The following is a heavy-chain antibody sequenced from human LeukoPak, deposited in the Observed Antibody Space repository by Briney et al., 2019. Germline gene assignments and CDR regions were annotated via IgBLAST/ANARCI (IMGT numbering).Heavy chain of an antibody. J-gene: IGHJ4*02. CDR2: INPNSGGT. D-gene: IGHD6-19*01. Sequence: ASVKVSCKASGYTFTGYYMHWVRQAPGQGLERMGWINPNSGGTNYGQKFQGRVTMTRDTSISTAYMELSRLRSDDTAVYYCARPGYSSGWYVDYWGQGTLVTVSS. CDR3: ARPGYSSGWYVDY. V-gene: IGHV1-2*02. CDR1: GYTFTGYY.